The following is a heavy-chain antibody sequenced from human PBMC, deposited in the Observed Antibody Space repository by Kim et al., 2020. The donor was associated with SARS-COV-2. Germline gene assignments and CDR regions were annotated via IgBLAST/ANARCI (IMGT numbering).Heavy chain of an antibody. CDR1: GLTFSSYA. D-gene: IGHD6-13*01. V-gene: IGHV3-23*01. Sequence: GGSLRLSCAASGLTFSSYAMSWVRQAPGKGLEWVSAISGSGGSTYYADSVKGRFTISRDNSKNTLYLQMNSLRAEDTAVYYCAKGSGYSSSWTEGYNWFDPWGQGTLVTVSS. CDR2: ISGSGGST. J-gene: IGHJ5*02. CDR3: AKGSGYSSSWTEGYNWFDP.